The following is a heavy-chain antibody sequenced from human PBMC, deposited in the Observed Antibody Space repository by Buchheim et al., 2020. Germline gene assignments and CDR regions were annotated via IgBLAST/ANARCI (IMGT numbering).Heavy chain of an antibody. CDR1: GFPLSTSGVR. CDR3: ARMIWWSHDC. Sequence: QGALQESGPALVKPTQTLTLTCTFSGFPLSTSGVRVSWVRQPPGKALEWLARIDWNDGKFYSTSLKTRLTISKDTSKNQVVLTMTNMDPVDTATYYCARMIWWSHDCWGQGTL. V-gene: IGHV2-70*04. D-gene: IGHD2-21*01. J-gene: IGHJ4*02. CDR2: IDWNDGK.